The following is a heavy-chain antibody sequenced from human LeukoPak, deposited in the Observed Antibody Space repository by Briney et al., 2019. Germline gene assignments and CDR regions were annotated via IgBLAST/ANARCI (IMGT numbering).Heavy chain of an antibody. CDR2: ISYDGSNK. CDR3: AKALNNDYVWGSYRYDRYYFDY. V-gene: IGHV3-30*18. D-gene: IGHD3-16*02. Sequence: GGSLRLSCAASGFTFSSYGMHWVRQAPGKGLEWVAVISYDGSNKYYADSVKGRFTISRDNSKNTLYLQMNSLRAEDTAVYYCAKALNNDYVWGSYRYDRYYFDYWGQGILVTVSS. CDR1: GFTFSSYG. J-gene: IGHJ4*02.